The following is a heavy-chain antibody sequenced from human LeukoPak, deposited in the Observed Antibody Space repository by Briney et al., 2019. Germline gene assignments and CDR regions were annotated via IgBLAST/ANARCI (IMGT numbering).Heavy chain of an antibody. CDR3: ARAPYCIGGSCRFDY. CDR1: GFTSSSYW. Sequence: GGSLRLSWAASGFTSSSYWMSRVRQAPGKGLEWVANIKQDGSEKYYVDSVKGRFTISRDNAKNSLYLQMNSLRAEDTAVYYCARAPYCIGGSCRFDYWGQGTRVTVSS. V-gene: IGHV3-7*03. D-gene: IGHD2-15*01. J-gene: IGHJ4*02. CDR2: IKQDGSEK.